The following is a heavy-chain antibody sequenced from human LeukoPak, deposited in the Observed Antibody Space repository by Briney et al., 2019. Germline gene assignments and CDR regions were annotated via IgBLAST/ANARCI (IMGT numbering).Heavy chain of an antibody. Sequence: ASVKVSCKASGYTFTGYCMHWVRQAPGQGLEWMGWINPNSGGTNYAQKFQGRVTMTRDTSISTAYMELSRLRSDDTAVYYCARDLVGATETGEDCWGQGTLVTVSS. D-gene: IGHD1-26*01. CDR3: ARDLVGATETGEDC. CDR2: INPNSGGT. J-gene: IGHJ4*02. CDR1: GYTFTGYC. V-gene: IGHV1-2*02.